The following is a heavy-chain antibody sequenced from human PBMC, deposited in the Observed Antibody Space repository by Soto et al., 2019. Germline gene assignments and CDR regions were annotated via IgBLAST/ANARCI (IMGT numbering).Heavy chain of an antibody. CDR1: GANSDVYA. CDR2: IRNKAYRGTT. J-gene: IGHJ6*02. D-gene: IGHD3-16*01. V-gene: IGHV3-49*03. CDR3: TGWTVVGTPGLGHYCYTMYV. Sequence: GGPLRLYRLGTGANSDVYAVSGSRPAPGKGLEWVGLIRNKAYRGTTEYAASVKGRFTISRDESKSSAYLEMNDLEIEDTAVYYCTGWTVVGTPGLGHYCYTMYVCGQGTTVTVSS.